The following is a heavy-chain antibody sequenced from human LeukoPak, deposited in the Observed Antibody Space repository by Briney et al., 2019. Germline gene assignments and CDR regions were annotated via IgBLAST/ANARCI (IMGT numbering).Heavy chain of an antibody. CDR2: IYYSGST. J-gene: IGHJ6*02. V-gene: IGHV4-31*03. CDR1: GGSISSGGYY. CDR3: ARAGRIAAAGGYGMDV. Sequence: PSETLSLTCTVSGGSISSGGYYWSWIRQHPGKGLEWIGYIYYSGSTYYNPSLKSRVTISVDTSKTQFSLKLSSVTAADTAVYYCARAGRIAAAGGYGMDVWGQGTTVTVSS. D-gene: IGHD6-13*01.